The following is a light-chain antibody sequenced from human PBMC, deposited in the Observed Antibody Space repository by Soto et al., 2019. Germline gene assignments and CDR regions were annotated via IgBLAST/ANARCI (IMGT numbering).Light chain of an antibody. CDR3: ETWDSDTRV. J-gene: IGLJ3*02. Sequence: VLTQSSSASASLGSSVKLTCTLSSGHSSYIIAWHQQQPGKAPRYLMKLEGSGSYNKGSGVPDRFSGSGSGADRYLTISNLQFEDEADYYCETWDSDTRVFGGGTKLTVL. CDR1: SGHSSYI. CDR2: LEGSGSY. V-gene: IGLV4-60*02.